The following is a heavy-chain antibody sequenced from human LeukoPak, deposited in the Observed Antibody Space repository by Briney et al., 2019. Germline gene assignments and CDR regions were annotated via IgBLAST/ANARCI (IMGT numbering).Heavy chain of an antibody. CDR3: ARVDCSSTSCPPFDY. CDR1: GGSFSGYY. J-gene: IGHJ4*02. CDR2: INHSGST. Sequence: SETLSLTCAVYGGSFSGYYWSWLRQPPGKGLEWIGEINHSGSTNYNPSLKSRVTISVDTSKNQFSLKLSSVTAADTAVYYCARVDCSSTSCPPFDYWGQGTLVTVSS. V-gene: IGHV4-34*01. D-gene: IGHD2-2*01.